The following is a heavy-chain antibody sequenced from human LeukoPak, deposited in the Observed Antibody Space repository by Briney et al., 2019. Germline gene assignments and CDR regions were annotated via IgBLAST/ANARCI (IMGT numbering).Heavy chain of an antibody. J-gene: IGHJ3*02. Sequence: SETLSLTCSVSGGSISSDTYYWGWIRQPPGTGLEWIASIYYSGSTYHNPSLKSRVTISIDSSKNQFSLKLSSVTAADTALYYCAREGVTNDAFDIWGQGTMVTVSS. V-gene: IGHV4-39*07. CDR3: AREGVTNDAFDI. CDR2: IYYSGST. CDR1: GGSISSDTYY. D-gene: IGHD4-11*01.